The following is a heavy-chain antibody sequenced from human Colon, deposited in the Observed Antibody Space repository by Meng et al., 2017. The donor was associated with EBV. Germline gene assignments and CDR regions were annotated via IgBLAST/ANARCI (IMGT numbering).Heavy chain of an antibody. J-gene: IGHJ4*02. V-gene: IGHV7-4-1*02. CDR1: GCDVTRYA. Sequence: QGRLVETGSGLEGPGASWRISCKASGCDVTRYAIKWGGEAPGQGLEWMGWMNTKTGHPPYAQGFTGRFVSSLDTSVSTAYLQTSSLKAEDTAMYYCARDDTGAPDYWGQGTLVTVSS. CDR3: ARDDTGAPDY. D-gene: IGHD1-14*01. CDR2: MNTKTGHP.